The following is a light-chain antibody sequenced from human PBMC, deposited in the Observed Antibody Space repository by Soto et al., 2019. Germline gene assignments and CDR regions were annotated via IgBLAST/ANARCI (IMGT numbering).Light chain of an antibody. J-gene: IGKJ5*01. CDR1: QRVISNY. CDR2: DAS. V-gene: IGKV3D-20*01. CDR3: QQYGNSPVT. Sequence: ETVLTQSPATLSLSPGDRATLSCGASQRVISNYLAWYQQKPGLAPRLLIFDASNRATDIPDRFSGSGSGTDFTLTISRLEPEDFAVYFCQQYGNSPVTFGQGTRLEIK.